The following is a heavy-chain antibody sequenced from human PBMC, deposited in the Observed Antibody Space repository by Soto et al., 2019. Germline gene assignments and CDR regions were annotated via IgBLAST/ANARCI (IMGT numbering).Heavy chain of an antibody. J-gene: IGHJ6*02. D-gene: IGHD4-4*01. CDR2: IYYSGST. V-gene: IGHV4-30-4*01. CDR3: ARFEHDYSKWVYYGMDV. CDR1: GGSISSGDYY. Sequence: QVQLQESGPGLVKPSQTLSLTCTVSGGSISSGDYYWSWIRQPPGKGLEWIGYIYYSGSTYYNPYLKSRITISVDTSKNQFSLKLSSVTAADTAVYYCARFEHDYSKWVYYGMDVWGQGTTVTVSS.